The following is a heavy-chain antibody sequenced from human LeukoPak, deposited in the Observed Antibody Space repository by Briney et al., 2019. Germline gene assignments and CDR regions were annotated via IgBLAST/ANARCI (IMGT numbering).Heavy chain of an antibody. Sequence: GGSLRLSCAASGFTVSSDYMSWVRQAPGKGLEWVSVIYSGGSTYYADSVKGRFTISRDNSKNTLYLQMNSLRAEDTAVYYCAREPDWNPDYWGQGTLVTVSS. V-gene: IGHV3-53*01. D-gene: IGHD1-1*01. CDR3: AREPDWNPDY. CDR1: GFTVSSDY. J-gene: IGHJ4*02. CDR2: IYSGGST.